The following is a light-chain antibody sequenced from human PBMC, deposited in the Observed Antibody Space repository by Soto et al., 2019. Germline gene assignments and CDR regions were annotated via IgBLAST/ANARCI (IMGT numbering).Light chain of an antibody. V-gene: IGLV1-44*01. CDR1: SSNIGSNT. CDR3: AAWDDSLSGPV. Sequence: QSVLTQPPSASGTPGQRVTISCSGSSSNIGSNTVNWYQQLPGTAPKLLIYSNNQRPSGVPDRFSGSKSGTSASLAISGLQSEDEAHYYCAAWDDSLSGPVFGGGTKLTVL. CDR2: SNN. J-gene: IGLJ3*02.